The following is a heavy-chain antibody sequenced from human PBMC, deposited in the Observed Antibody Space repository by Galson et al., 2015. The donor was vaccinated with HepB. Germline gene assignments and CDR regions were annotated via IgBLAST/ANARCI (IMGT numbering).Heavy chain of an antibody. CDR2: IWYDGSNK. CDR3: AREQYGYSSGWYRGRDY. D-gene: IGHD6-19*01. CDR1: GFTFSSYG. V-gene: IGHV3-33*08. Sequence: SLRLSCAASGFTFSSYGMHWVRQAPGKGLEWVAVIWYDGSNKYYADSVKGRFTISRDNSKNTLYLQMNSLRAEDTAVYYCAREQYGYSSGWYRGRDYWGQGTLVTVSS. J-gene: IGHJ4*02.